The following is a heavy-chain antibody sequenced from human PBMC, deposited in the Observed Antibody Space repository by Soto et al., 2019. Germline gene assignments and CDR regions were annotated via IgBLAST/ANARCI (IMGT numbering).Heavy chain of an antibody. D-gene: IGHD2-2*01. J-gene: IGHJ4*02. CDR2: IYYSGST. CDR1: GGSISSSSYY. V-gene: IGHV4-39*01. CDR3: ARGCSSTSCFLAFDD. Sequence: PSETLSLTCTVSGGSISSSSYYWGWIRQPPGKGLEWIGSIYYSGSTYYNPSLKSRVTISVDTSKNQFSLKLSSVTAADTAVYYCARGCSSTSCFLAFDDSGQGIRVTVAS.